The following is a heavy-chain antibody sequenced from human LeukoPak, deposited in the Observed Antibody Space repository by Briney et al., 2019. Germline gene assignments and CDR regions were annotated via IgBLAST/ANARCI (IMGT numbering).Heavy chain of an antibody. J-gene: IGHJ4*02. CDR1: GGSIGSGGYH. D-gene: IGHD6-19*01. CDR2: IYYSGST. V-gene: IGHV4-31*03. CDR3: ARAHRAVAVDYFDY. Sequence: TLSLTCTVSGGSIGSGGYHWSWICQHPGKGLEWIGYIYYSGSTYYNPSLKSRVTISVDTSKNQFSLKLSSVTAADTAVYYCARAHRAVAVDYFDYWGQGTLVTVSS.